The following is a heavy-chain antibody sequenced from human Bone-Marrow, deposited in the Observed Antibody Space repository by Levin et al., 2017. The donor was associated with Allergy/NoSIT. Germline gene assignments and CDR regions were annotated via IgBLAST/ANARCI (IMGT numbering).Heavy chain of an antibody. D-gene: IGHD2-8*01. CDR3: AREMAETAADTFDL. CDR1: GYTFTFYG. Sequence: ASVKVSCKASGYTFTFYGISWVRQAPGQGLEWMGWISPYNDDTNYAQKLQGRVTMTTDTSTSTAYIELRSLRSDDTAVYYCAREMAETAADTFDLWGQGTMVTVSS. J-gene: IGHJ3*01. V-gene: IGHV1-18*01. CDR2: ISPYNDDT.